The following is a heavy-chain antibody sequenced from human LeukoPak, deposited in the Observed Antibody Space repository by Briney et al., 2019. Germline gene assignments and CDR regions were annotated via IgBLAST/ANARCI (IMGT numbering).Heavy chain of an antibody. CDR2: IYSGGNT. D-gene: IGHD6-13*01. Sequence: GGSLRLSCAASEFTVSSNYMIWVRQAPGRGLEWVSVIYSGGNTYYADSVKGRFTISRDNSKNTLCLQMNSLRAEDTAVYYCARGLLASALQRRGGYFDYWSQGTLVTVSS. CDR1: EFTVSSNY. V-gene: IGHV3-66*01. CDR3: ARGLLASALQRRGGYFDY. J-gene: IGHJ4*02.